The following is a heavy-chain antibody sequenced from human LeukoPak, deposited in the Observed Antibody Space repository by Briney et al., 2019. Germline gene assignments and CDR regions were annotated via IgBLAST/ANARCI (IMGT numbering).Heavy chain of an antibody. D-gene: IGHD3-10*01. V-gene: IGHV4-59*11. CDR1: GGSISSHY. CDR2: IYYSGST. Sequence: PSETLSLTCTVSGGSISSHYWSWIRQPPGKGLEWIGYIYYSGSTNYNPSLKSRVTISVDTSKNQFSLKLSSVTAADTAVYYCATSRPPLITMVRGVIDYYYYYMDVWGKGTTVTVSS. CDR3: ATSRPPLITMVRGVIDYYYYYMDV. J-gene: IGHJ6*03.